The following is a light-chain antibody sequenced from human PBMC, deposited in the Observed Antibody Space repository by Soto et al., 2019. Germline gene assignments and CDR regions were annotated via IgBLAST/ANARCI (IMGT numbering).Light chain of an antibody. CDR3: AAWDDSLSGVV. Sequence: QSVLTQPPSASGTPGQRVTISCSGSSSNIGSNYVYWYQQLPGTAPKLLIYRNNQRPSGVPDRFSGSKSVTSASLAISGLRSEDEADYYCAAWDDSLSGVVFGRGTKLTVL. V-gene: IGLV1-47*01. CDR1: SSNIGSNY. CDR2: RNN. J-gene: IGLJ2*01.